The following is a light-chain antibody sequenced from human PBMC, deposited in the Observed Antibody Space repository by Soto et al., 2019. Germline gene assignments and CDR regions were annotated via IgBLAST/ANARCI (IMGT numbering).Light chain of an antibody. V-gene: IGKV3-11*01. CDR3: HPRHSSPRK. CDR2: YMS. CDR1: QYVGSR. J-gene: IGKJ1*01. Sequence: EIVLTQSPATLSSSPGETATLSCRASQYVGSRLAWYQHKPGQAPRLLIYYMSKRPTGIPARFSGSGSGTDFTLTISSLAPDDFAIYYCHPRHSSPRKLGQGTKVDIK.